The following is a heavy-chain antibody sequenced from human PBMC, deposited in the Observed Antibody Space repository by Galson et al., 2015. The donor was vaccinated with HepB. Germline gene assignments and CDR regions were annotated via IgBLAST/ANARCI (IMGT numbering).Heavy chain of an antibody. D-gene: IGHD3-22*01. J-gene: IGHJ4*02. V-gene: IGHV1-69*01. CDR1: GGTFSSYA. CDR3: ARGADTYYYDSSGYS. CDR2: IIPIFGTA. Sequence: SCKASGGTFSSYAISWLRQAPGPGLEWMGGIIPIFGTANYAQKFQGRVTITADESTSTAYMELSSLRSEDTAVYYCARGADTYYYDSSGYSWGQGTLVTVSS.